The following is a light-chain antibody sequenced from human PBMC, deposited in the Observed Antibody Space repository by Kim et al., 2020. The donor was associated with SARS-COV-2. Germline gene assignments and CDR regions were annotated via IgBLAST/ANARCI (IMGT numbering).Light chain of an antibody. V-gene: IGKV1-16*02. Sequence: PSVGDRATITCRGGQSVRDRLSWFQQIPGKAPKSLIYDASSLQSGVPSKFRGSGSGTDFTLTISNLQPEDSATYYCQQYNTYPPTFGGGTKVDIK. CDR1: QSVRDR. CDR3: QQYNTYPPT. J-gene: IGKJ4*01. CDR2: DAS.